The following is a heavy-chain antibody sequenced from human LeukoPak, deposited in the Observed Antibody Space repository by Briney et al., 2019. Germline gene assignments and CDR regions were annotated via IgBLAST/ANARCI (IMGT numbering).Heavy chain of an antibody. CDR2: IIPILGIA. J-gene: IGHJ4*02. CDR1: GGTFSSYA. Sequence: ASVKVSCKASGGTFSSYAISWVRQAPGQGLEWMGRIIPILGIANYAQKFQGRVTITADKSTSTAYMELSSLRSEDTAVYYCATAIAVAGPSSFDYWGQGTLVTVSS. CDR3: ATAIAVAGPSSFDY. D-gene: IGHD6-19*01. V-gene: IGHV1-69*04.